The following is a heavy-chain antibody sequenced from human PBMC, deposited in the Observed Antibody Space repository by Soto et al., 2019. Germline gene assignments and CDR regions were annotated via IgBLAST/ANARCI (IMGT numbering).Heavy chain of an antibody. J-gene: IGHJ6*02. Sequence: QVQLVQSGAEVKKPGASVMVSCKASGYTFTSYDINWVRQATGQGLEWMGWMNPNSGNTGHAQKFQGRDTMNRNTSISTAHMELSSLRSEDTAVYYGARGQTQEPPGLDVWGQGTTGTVSS. CDR2: MNPNSGNT. V-gene: IGHV1-8*01. CDR3: ARGQTQEPPGLDV. CDR1: GYTFTSYD. D-gene: IGHD1-1*01.